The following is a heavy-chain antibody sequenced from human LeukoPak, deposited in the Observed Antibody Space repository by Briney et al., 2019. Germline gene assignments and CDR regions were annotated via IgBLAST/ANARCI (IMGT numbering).Heavy chain of an antibody. D-gene: IGHD2-15*01. V-gene: IGHV4-59*08. CDR3: VRVDSAAWH. Sequence: SETLSLTCTVSGGSISSYYWSWIRQPPGKGLEWIGTIYHSGITYYNPSLKSRVTISVDTSKNQFSLKLNSVTAADTAVYYCVRVDSAAWHWGQGTLVTVSS. J-gene: IGHJ4*02. CDR1: GGSISSYY. CDR2: IYHSGIT.